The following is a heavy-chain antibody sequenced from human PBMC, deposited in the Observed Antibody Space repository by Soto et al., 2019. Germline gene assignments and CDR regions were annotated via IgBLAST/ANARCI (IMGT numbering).Heavy chain of an antibody. CDR3: SRDITVTPFC. D-gene: IGHD1-20*01. CDR1: GFIFSSYW. V-gene: IGHV3-74*01. CDR2: INNDGSDK. J-gene: IGHJ4*02. Sequence: GGSLRLSCAASGFIFSSYWMHWVRQAPGKGLVWVTRINNDGSDKTYADSVKGRFTVSRDNTRNTLYLEIKSLRAEDTAVYYCSRDITVTPFCWGQGTLVTVSS.